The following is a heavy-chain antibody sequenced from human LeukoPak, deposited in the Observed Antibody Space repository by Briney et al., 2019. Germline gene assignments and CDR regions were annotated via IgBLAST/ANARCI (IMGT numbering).Heavy chain of an antibody. V-gene: IGHV3-66*01. Sequence: GGSLRLSCAASGFTVSSHYMSWVRQAPGKGLEWVSVFYSGNSTYYADSVRGRFTVSRDNSKNTLHLQMNSLRGEDTAVYYCARELYTSSRGFDSWGQGTLVTVSS. J-gene: IGHJ4*02. CDR1: GFTVSSHY. D-gene: IGHD6-13*01. CDR3: ARELYTSSRGFDS. CDR2: FYSGNST.